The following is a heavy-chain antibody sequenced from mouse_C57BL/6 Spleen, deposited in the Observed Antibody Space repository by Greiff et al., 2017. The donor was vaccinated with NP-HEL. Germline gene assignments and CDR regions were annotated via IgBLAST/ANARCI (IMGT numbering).Heavy chain of an antibody. CDR3: TFYYGSSYWYFDV. D-gene: IGHD1-1*01. CDR1: GFNIKDDY. Sequence: VQLKQSGAELVRPGASVKLSCTASGFNIKDDYMHWVKQRPEQGLEWIGWIDPENGDTEYASKFQGKATITADTSSNTAYLQLSSLTSEDTAVYYCTFYYGSSYWYFDVWGTGTTVTVYS. CDR2: IDPENGDT. J-gene: IGHJ1*03. V-gene: IGHV14-4*01.